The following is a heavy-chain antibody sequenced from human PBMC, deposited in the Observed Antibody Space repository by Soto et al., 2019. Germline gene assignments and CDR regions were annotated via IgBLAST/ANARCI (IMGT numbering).Heavy chain of an antibody. CDR2: ISSSGSTI. V-gene: IGHV3-48*03. Sequence: GGSLRLSCAASGFTFSSYEMNWVRQAPGKGLEWVSYISSSGSTIYYADSVKGRFTISRDNAKNSLYLQMNSLRAEDTAVYYCARRRAGYIFDHWGQGTLVTVSS. D-gene: IGHD5-18*01. J-gene: IGHJ4*02. CDR3: ARRRAGYIFDH. CDR1: GFTFSSYE.